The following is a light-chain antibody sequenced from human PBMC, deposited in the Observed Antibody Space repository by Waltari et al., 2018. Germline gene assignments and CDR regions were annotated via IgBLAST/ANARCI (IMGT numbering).Light chain of an antibody. J-gene: IGLJ1*01. CDR2: DVS. CDR3: SSYTSTSTLV. Sequence: QSALTHPASVSWSPGQSIPLSPPGTSSAVGGYDHLSWYPHHPGQAPQLLIFDVSYRPSGVSTRFSGSKSGNTASLTISGLQAEDEADYSCSSYTSTSTLVFGSGTKVTVL. CDR1: SSAVGGYDH. V-gene: IGLV2-14*03.